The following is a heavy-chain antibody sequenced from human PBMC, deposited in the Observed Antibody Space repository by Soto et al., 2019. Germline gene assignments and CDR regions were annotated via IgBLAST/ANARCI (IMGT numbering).Heavy chain of an antibody. J-gene: IGHJ4*02. CDR1: GGSISSSSYY. V-gene: IGHV4-39*01. D-gene: IGHD2-21*01. CDR2: IYYSGST. CDR3: ARHGHLRSPLAWVDY. Sequence: QLQLQESGPGLVKPSETLSLTCTVSGGSISSSSYYWGWIRQPPGKGLEWIGSIYYSGSTYYNPSLKSRVTISVASSKTQFSLKLSSVSAADTALYYCARHGHLRSPLAWVDYWGQGTLVTVSS.